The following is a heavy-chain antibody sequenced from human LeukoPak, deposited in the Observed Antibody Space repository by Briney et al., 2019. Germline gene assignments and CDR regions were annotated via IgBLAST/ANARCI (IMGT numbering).Heavy chain of an antibody. D-gene: IGHD3-10*01. CDR2: IYSGGGT. V-gene: IGHV3-53*01. CDR1: GFTVSSNS. CDR3: AANRPITMVRGVPTWFDP. Sequence: GGSLRLSCAASGFTVSSNSMSWVRQATGKGLEWVSVIYSGGGTYYTDSVKGRFTISRDNSKNTVYLQVNSLRAEDMAVYYCAANRPITMVRGVPTWFDPWGQGTLVTVSS. J-gene: IGHJ5*02.